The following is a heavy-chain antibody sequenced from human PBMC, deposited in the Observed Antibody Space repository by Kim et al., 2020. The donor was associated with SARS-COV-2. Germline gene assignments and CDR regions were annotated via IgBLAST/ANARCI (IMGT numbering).Heavy chain of an antibody. J-gene: IGHJ4*02. CDR2: INAGNGNT. Sequence: ASVKVSCKASGYTFTSYAMHWVRQAPGQRLEWMGWINAGNGNTKYSQKFQGRVTITRDTSASTAYMELSSLRSEDTAVYYCARRAAAGPPLLDYWGQGTLVTVSS. CDR3: ARRAAAGPPLLDY. CDR1: GYTFTSYA. D-gene: IGHD6-13*01. V-gene: IGHV1-3*01.